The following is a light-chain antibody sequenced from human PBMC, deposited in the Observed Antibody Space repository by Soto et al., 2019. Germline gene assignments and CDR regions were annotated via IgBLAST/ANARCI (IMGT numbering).Light chain of an antibody. CDR1: QSVSSSY. J-gene: IGKJ2*01. Sequence: EIVLTQSPGTLSLSPGERATLSCRASQSVSSSYLAWYQQKPGQAPRPLIYGASSRATGIPDRFSGSGSGIDFTLTISRLEPEDFAVYYCKQYGSSTNTFGQGTKLEIK. CDR3: KQYGSSTNT. V-gene: IGKV3-20*01. CDR2: GAS.